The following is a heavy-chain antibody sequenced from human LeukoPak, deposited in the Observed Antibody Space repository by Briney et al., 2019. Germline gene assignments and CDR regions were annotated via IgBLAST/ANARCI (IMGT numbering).Heavy chain of an antibody. D-gene: IGHD3-22*01. CDR2: INPNSGGT. J-gene: IGHJ4*02. CDR3: ARDDLRHTLGYYYDSSGYYYLDY. V-gene: IGHV1-2*02. CDR1: GYTFTGYY. Sequence: ASVKVSCKASGYTFTGYYMHWVRQAPGQGLEWMGWINPNSGGTNYAQKFQGRVTITRDKSISTAYMELSRLRSDDTAVYYCARDDLRHTLGYYYDSSGYYYLDYWGQGTLVTVSS.